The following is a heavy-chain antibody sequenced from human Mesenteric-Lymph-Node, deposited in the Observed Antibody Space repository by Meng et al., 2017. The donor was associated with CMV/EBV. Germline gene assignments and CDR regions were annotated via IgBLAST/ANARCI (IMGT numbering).Heavy chain of an antibody. D-gene: IGHD1-26*01. J-gene: IGHJ6*02. Sequence: GESLKISCAASGFTFSDYYMSWIRQAPGKGLEWVSYISGSGSSIYYEDSVKGRFTISRDNAKNSLFLQMNSLRAEDTALYYCARYSGNFYYHGMDVWGLGTTVTVSS. CDR2: ISGSGSSI. CDR1: GFTFSDYY. V-gene: IGHV3-11*01. CDR3: ARYSGNFYYHGMDV.